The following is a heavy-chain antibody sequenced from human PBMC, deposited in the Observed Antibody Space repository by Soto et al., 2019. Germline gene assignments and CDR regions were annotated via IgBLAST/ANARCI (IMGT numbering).Heavy chain of an antibody. D-gene: IGHD6-19*01. CDR1: RFTLSNCG. V-gene: IGHV3-30*18. Sequence: QVQLVESGGGVVQPGGSLILSCAASRFTLSNCGMHWVRQAPGRGLDWVAMISYDGNDKHYIDSVKGRFTISRDDSKNTLYLQMNSLIPEDTAVYYCVNYLYTSGWYNYFDPWGQGTLVTVSS. CDR3: VNYLYTSGWYNYFDP. J-gene: IGHJ5*02. CDR2: ISYDGNDK.